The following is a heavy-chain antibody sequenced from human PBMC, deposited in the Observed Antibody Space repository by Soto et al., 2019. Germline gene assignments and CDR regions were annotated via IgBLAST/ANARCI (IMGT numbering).Heavy chain of an antibody. CDR1: GYTFTSYG. D-gene: IGHD6-19*01. CDR3: ARVDLYSSGAGWFDP. CDR2: ISAYNGNT. J-gene: IGHJ5*02. V-gene: IGHV1-18*01. Sequence: GASVKVSCKASGYTFTSYGISWVRQAPGQGLEWMGWISAYNGNTNYAQKLQGRVTMTTDTSTSTAYMELRSLRSDDTAVYYCARVDLYSSGAGWFDPWGQGTLVTVSS.